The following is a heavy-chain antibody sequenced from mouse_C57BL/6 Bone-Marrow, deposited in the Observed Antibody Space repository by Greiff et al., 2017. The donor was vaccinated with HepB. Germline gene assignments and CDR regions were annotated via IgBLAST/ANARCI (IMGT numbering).Heavy chain of an antibody. Sequence: EVKLMESGGGLVKPGGSLKLSCAASGFTFSDYGMHWVRQAPEKGLEWVAYISSGSSTIYYADTVKGRFTISRDNAKNTLFLQMTSLRSEDTAMYYCARGDDYDAFAYWGQGTLVTVSA. V-gene: IGHV5-17*01. CDR3: ARGDDYDAFAY. D-gene: IGHD2-4*01. CDR1: GFTFSDYG. CDR2: ISSGSSTI. J-gene: IGHJ3*01.